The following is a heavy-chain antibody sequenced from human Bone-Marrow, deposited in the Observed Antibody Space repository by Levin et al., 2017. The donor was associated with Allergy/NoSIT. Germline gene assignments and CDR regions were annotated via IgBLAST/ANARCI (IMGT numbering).Heavy chain of an antibody. CDR3: IREELDIVRMVYITY. D-gene: IGHD2-8*01. CDR2: FRSKPYGGTA. V-gene: IGHV3-49*04. J-gene: IGHJ4*02. Sequence: SGGSLRLSCTASGFAFGDYAMGWVRQAPGKGLEWLGFFRSKPYGGTAEYAASVKGRFTISRDDSKNIASLQMNSLKTEDTAVYYCIREELDIVRMVYITYWGQGTRVTVSS. CDR1: GFAFGDYA.